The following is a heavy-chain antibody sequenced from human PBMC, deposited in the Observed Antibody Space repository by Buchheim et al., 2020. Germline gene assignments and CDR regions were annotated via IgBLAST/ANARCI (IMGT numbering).Heavy chain of an antibody. V-gene: IGHV4-39*01. D-gene: IGHD3-3*01. CDR2: IYYSGST. CDR1: GGSISSSSYY. Sequence: QLQLQESGPGLVKPSETLSLTCTVSGGSISSSSYYWGWIRQPPGKGLKWIGSIYYSGSTYYNPSLKSRVTISVDTSKNQFSLKLSSVTAADTAVYYCARLNDFWSGYYTIFDYWGQGT. CDR3: ARLNDFWSGYYTIFDY. J-gene: IGHJ4*02.